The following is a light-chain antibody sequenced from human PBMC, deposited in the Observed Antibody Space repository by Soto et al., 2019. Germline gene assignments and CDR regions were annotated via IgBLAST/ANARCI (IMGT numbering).Light chain of an antibody. V-gene: IGKV1-5*01. CDR1: QSIGTW. Sequence: DIQMTQSPSTLSASVGDRVTITCRASQSIGTWLAWYQHKPGRAPKLLIYDASTLEGGVPSRFSGSRSGTEFTFTISSLQPDDFATYYCQLYNSYSRAFGQGTKVEIK. CDR2: DAS. CDR3: QLYNSYSRA. J-gene: IGKJ1*01.